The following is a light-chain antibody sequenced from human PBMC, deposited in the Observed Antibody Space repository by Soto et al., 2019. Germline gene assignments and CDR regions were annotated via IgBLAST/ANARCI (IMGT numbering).Light chain of an antibody. CDR1: QSVSSY. CDR3: QQRSNWPPT. V-gene: IGKV3-11*01. Sequence: EIVLTQSPATLSLSPGERATLSCRASQSVSSYLAWYQQKPGQAPRLLIYDASSRATCIPARFSGSGSGTDFTLTISSLEREDGAVYYCQQRSNWPPTFGQENKLEIK. J-gene: IGKJ2*01. CDR2: DAS.